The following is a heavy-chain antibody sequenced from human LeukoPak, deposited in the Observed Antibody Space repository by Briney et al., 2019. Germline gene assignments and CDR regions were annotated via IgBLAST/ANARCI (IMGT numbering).Heavy chain of an antibody. D-gene: IGHD3-16*01. CDR1: GFTFSSYE. V-gene: IGHV3-48*03. J-gene: IGHJ5*02. CDR2: ISSSGSTI. CDR3: VRDLWARGETVAIGPFDP. Sequence: GGSLRLSCAASGFTFSSYEMNWVRQAPGKGLEWVSYISSSGSTIYYADSVKGRFTISRDNARNEVSLQMSSLRVEDTAIYYCVRDLWARGETVAIGPFDPWGQGTLVTVSS.